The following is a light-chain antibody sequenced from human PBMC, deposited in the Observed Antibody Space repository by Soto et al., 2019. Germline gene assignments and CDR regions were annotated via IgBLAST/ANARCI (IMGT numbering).Light chain of an antibody. CDR1: QSVSSK. CDR2: GAS. V-gene: IGKV3-15*01. Sequence: EIVMTQSPATLSVSPGERATRSCRASQSVSSKLAWYQQKPGQAPRLLIYGASTRATGIPARFSGSGSGTEFTLTISSLQSEDFAIYYCHQYDSWPPGTFGQGTKVEIK. CDR3: HQYDSWPPGT. J-gene: IGKJ1*01.